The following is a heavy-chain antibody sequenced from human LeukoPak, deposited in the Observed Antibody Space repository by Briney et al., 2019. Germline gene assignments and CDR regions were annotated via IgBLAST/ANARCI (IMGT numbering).Heavy chain of an antibody. V-gene: IGHV1-2*02. D-gene: IGHD7-27*01. J-gene: IGHJ3*02. CDR3: ARDLGIHDAFDI. Sequence: ASVKVSCKASGYTFTDYYMHWVRQAPGQGLEWMGWINPNSGGTNYAQKFQGRVTTTRDTSISTAYMELSRLRSDDTAVYYCARDLGIHDAFDIWGQGTMVTVSS. CDR1: GYTFTDYY. CDR2: INPNSGGT.